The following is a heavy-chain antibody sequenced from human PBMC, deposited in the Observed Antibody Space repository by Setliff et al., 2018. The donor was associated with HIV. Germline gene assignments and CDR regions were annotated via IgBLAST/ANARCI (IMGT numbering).Heavy chain of an antibody. J-gene: IGHJ4*02. D-gene: IGHD3-16*01. CDR3: VRQATFGGRIDY. V-gene: IGHV1-2*06. CDR2: LNPNSGGP. Sequence: ASVMVSCKPSGYIFTDYSIHWVRQAPGQGLGWMGRLNPNSGGPSYAQKFQGRVTMTRDTSISVADMELSGLRSDDTAIYFCVRQATFGGRIDYWGQGTLVTVSS. CDR1: GYIFTDYS.